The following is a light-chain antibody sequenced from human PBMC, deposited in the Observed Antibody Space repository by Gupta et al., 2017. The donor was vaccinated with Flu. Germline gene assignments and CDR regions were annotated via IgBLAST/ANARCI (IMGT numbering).Light chain of an antibody. Sequence: QSALTQPASVSGSPGQSITISCTGTSSDVGRSDSVSWYQQYPGKAPKLIIYDVTTRPSGVSSRFSGSKSGNTASLTISGLEAEDESDYYCSSYTSTNTFYVVGTGTTVTVL. V-gene: IGLV2-14*01. CDR1: SSDVGRSDS. J-gene: IGLJ1*01. CDR2: DVT. CDR3: SSYTSTNTFYV.